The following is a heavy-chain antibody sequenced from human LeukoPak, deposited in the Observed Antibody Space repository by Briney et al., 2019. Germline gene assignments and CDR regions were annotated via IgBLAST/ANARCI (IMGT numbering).Heavy chain of an antibody. CDR3: ARQIADSSGPIDY. CDR1: GYTFASYW. D-gene: IGHD6-19*01. V-gene: IGHV5-51*01. Sequence: PGGSLRLSCKGSGYTFASYWIAWVRQMPGNGLEWMGIIYPGDSDTRYSPSFQGQVTISADKSINTAYLQWSSLKASDTAMYYCARQIADSSGPIDYWGQGALVTVPS. CDR2: IYPGDSDT. J-gene: IGHJ4*02.